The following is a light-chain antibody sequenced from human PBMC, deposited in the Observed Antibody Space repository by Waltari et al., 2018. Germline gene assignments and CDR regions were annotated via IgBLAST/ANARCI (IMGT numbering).Light chain of an antibody. CDR1: QNGRN. CDR2: AAF. V-gene: IGKV3-11*01. J-gene: IGKJ3*01. CDR3: QRVGFTPPVT. Sequence: EIVLTQSPATLSLSPGEGATLSCRTSQNGRNLSWYQQKPGPAPRPPLYAAFPRVTGIPGRVRGRGFGTDFTLTIQRLEPSDFSVEYWQRVGFTPPVTFGRGTK.